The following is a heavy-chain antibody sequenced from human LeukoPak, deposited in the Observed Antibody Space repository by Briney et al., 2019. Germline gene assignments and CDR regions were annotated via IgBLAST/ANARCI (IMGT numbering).Heavy chain of an antibody. CDR1: GVSVSSGSYY. CDR2: IYYSGST. V-gene: IGHV4-61*01. D-gene: IGHD4-11*01. Sequence: SETLSLTCTVSGVSVSSGSYYRSWIRQPPGKGLEWIGYIYYSGSTNYNPSLKSRVTISVDTSKNQFSLKLSSVTAADTAVYYCARDKYSNYADAKDYYYYGMDVWGQGTTVTVSS. CDR3: ARDKYSNYADAKDYYYYGMDV. J-gene: IGHJ6*02.